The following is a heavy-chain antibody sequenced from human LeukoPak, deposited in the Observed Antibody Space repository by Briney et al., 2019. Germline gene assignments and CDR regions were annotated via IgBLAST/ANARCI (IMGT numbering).Heavy chain of an antibody. CDR1: GYSITSGYY. D-gene: IGHD2-2*01. CDR3: ARGQLTYCSSTSCYGSTWFDP. V-gene: IGHV4-38-2*01. J-gene: IGHJ5*02. Sequence: SETLSLTCAVSGYSITSGYYWGWIRQPPGKGLEWIGSIYHSGTTYYNPSLKSRVSISVDTSMIQFSLRLSSVTAADTAMYYCARGQLTYCSSTSCYGSTWFDPWGQGTLVTVSS. CDR2: IYHSGTT.